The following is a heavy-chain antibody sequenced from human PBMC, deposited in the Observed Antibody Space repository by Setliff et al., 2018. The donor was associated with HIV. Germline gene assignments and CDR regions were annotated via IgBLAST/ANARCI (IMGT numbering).Heavy chain of an antibody. CDR2: ISWDGGGT. CDR1: GFTFDDYA. D-gene: IGHD6-19*01. Sequence: GGSLRLSCAASGFTFDDYAMHWVRQAPGKGLEWVSLISWDGGGTYYTASVKGRFTISRDNSKNSLYLQMNSLRAEDTAFYYCAKGYRRSSGWPEYYYYALDVWGQGTTVTVSS. V-gene: IGHV3-43D*04. CDR3: AKGYRRSSGWPEYYYYALDV. J-gene: IGHJ6*02.